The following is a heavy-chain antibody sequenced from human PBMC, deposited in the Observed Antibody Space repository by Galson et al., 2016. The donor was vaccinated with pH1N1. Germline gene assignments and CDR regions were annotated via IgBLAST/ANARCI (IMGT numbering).Heavy chain of an antibody. CDR1: GFTFSSYA. V-gene: IGHV3-23*01. CDR2: ITDSGGST. CDR3: AKGSGEDWSGSKRYSFDD. Sequence: SLRLSCAASGFTFSSYAMRWVRQAPGKGLEWVSSITDSGGSTYYADSVKGRFTISRDNSKNTLYLQMNSLRPEDTAVYYCAKGSGEDWSGSKRYSFDDWGQGALVTVSS. D-gene: IGHD3-3*01. J-gene: IGHJ4*02.